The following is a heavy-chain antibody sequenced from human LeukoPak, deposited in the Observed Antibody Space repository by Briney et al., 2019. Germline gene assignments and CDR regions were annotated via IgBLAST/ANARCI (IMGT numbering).Heavy chain of an antibody. D-gene: IGHD2-15*01. Sequence: VASVKVSCKASGSTFSSYAISWVRQAPGQGLEWMGGIIPIFGTANYAQKFQGRVTITADESTSTAYMELSSLRSEDTAVYYCAKARYCSGGSCFPQLTPDYWGQGTLVTVSS. V-gene: IGHV1-69*13. J-gene: IGHJ4*02. CDR3: AKARYCSGGSCFPQLTPDY. CDR1: GSTFSSYA. CDR2: IIPIFGTA.